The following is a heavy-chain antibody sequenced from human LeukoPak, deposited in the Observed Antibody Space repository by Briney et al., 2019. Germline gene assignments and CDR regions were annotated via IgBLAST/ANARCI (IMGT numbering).Heavy chain of an antibody. CDR3: AKDLTCGDYDPYGMDV. Sequence: PGGSLTLSCAAYAFTFDDYAMHWVRQAPGKGLEWVSLISGEGDYTYYGDSVKGRFTISRDNSKNSLYLQMNSLRAEDTALYYCAKDLTCGDYDPYGMDVWGQGTTVTVSS. CDR1: AFTFDDYA. V-gene: IGHV3-43*02. D-gene: IGHD4-17*01. CDR2: ISGEGDYT. J-gene: IGHJ6*02.